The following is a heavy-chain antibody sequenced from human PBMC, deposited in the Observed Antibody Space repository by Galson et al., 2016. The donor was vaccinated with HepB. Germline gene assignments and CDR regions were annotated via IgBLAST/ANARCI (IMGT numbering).Heavy chain of an antibody. D-gene: IGHD1-26*01. CDR1: EFTFNNCP. V-gene: IGHV3-30-3*01. Sequence: SLRLSCAASEFTFNNCPLHWVRQAPGKGLEWVAVLSHDGVTKFYADSVRARFTISRDKSKTTVYLQMDGLSAEDTAVYYCAREWELGGYCDYWGQGTLVTVSS. CDR2: LSHDGVTK. J-gene: IGHJ4*02. CDR3: AREWELGGYCDY.